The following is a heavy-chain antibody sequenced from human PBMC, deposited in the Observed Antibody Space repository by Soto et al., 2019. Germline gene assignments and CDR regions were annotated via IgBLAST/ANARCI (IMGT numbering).Heavy chain of an antibody. Sequence: GGSLRLSCAASGFTFSSYDMHWVRQATGKGLEWVSAIGTAGDTYYPGSVKGRFTISRENAKNSLYLQMNSLRAGDTAVYYCARAPQRDRSGSDYSGKATLLTVSS. CDR3: ARAPQRDRSGSDY. D-gene: IGHD3-22*01. CDR2: IGTAGDT. V-gene: IGHV3-13*01. J-gene: IGHJ4*02. CDR1: GFTFSSYD.